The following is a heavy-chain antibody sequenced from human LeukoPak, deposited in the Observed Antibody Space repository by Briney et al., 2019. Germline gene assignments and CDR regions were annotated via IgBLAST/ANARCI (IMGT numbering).Heavy chain of an antibody. CDR1: GFTFSKYS. J-gene: IGHJ4*02. Sequence: PGGSLRLSCAVSGFTFSKYSMNWVRQAPGKGLEWVSYITSSRSSTYYADSVKGRFTISRDNAKNSLYLQMNSLRAEDTAVYYCTTDPGQITIFPLTGPFLASYWGQGTLVTVSS. CDR2: ITSSRSST. CDR3: TTDPGQITIFPLTGPFLASY. V-gene: IGHV3-48*01. D-gene: IGHD3-9*01.